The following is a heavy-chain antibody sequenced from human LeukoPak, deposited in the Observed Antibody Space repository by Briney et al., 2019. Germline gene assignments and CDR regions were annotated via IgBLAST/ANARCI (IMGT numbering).Heavy chain of an antibody. CDR2: IYYSGST. CDR3: TRDSGTSGEVKFDP. J-gene: IGHJ5*02. Sequence: SETLSLTCTVSGGSISNYYWSWIRQPPGKGLERIGFIYYSGSTNYNPSLKSRVTISVDTSKNQFSLKVRSVTPADTAVYYCTRDSGTSGEVKFDPWGQGSLVTVSS. CDR1: GGSISNYY. D-gene: IGHD3-10*01. V-gene: IGHV4-59*01.